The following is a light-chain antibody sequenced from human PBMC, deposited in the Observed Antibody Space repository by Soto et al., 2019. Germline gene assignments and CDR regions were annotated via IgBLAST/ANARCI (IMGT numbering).Light chain of an antibody. J-gene: IGLJ3*02. CDR1: SSDIGAGYD. CDR2: SNI. Sequence: QSVLTQPPSMSGAPGQRVTISCTGSSSDIGAGYDVHWYQQFPGTAPKLLIYSNINRPSGVPDRFSGSKSGTSASLAITGLQAEDEADCYCQSYDSSLGGSKGVFGGGTKVTVL. V-gene: IGLV1-40*01. CDR3: QSYDSSLGGSKGV.